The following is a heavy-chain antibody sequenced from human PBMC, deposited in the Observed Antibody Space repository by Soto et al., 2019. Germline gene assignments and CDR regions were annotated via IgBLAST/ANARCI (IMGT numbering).Heavy chain of an antibody. D-gene: IGHD3-3*01. CDR2: IYYSGST. J-gene: IGHJ6*03. V-gene: IGHV4-31*03. CDR1: GGSISSGVYY. Sequence: PSETLSLTCTVSGGSISSGVYYWSWIRQHPGKGLEWIGYIYYSGSTYYNPSLKSRVTISVDTSKNQFSLKLSSVTAADTAVYYCARTLVIIPYHGSYYYYYMDVWGKGTTVTVSS. CDR3: ARTLVIIPYHGSYYYYYMDV.